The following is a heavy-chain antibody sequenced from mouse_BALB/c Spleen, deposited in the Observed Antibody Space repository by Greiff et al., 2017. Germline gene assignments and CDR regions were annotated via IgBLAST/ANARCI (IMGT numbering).Heavy chain of an antibody. Sequence: QVQLQQSGPQLVRPGASVKISCKASGYSFTSYWMHWVKQRPGQGLEWIGMIDPSDSETRLNQKFKDKATLTVDKSSSTAYMQLSSPTSEDSAVYYCASSYDYFYAMDYWGQGTSVTVSS. V-gene: IGHV1S126*01. D-gene: IGHD2-4*01. J-gene: IGHJ4*01. CDR3: ASSYDYFYAMDY. CDR1: GYSFTSYW. CDR2: IDPSDSET.